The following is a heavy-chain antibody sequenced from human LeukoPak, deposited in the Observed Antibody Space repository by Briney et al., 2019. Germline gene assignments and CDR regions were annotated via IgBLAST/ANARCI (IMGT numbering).Heavy chain of an antibody. CDR2: ISGSGGNT. CDR1: GFSFSSYS. D-gene: IGHD3-10*01. CDR3: ARDGITMVRGVMIDFDY. Sequence: PGGSLRLSCAASGFSFSSYSMNWVRQAPGKGLEWVSAISGSGGNTYCADSVKGRFTISRDNSRNSVYLQMSSLRDEDTAVYYCARDGITMVRGVMIDFDYWGQGTRVTVSS. V-gene: IGHV3-23*01. J-gene: IGHJ4*02.